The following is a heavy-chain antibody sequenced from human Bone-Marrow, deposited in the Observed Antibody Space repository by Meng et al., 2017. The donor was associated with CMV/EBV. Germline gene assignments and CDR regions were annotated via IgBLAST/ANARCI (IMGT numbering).Heavy chain of an antibody. CDR2: IDWDDDK. CDR1: GFSLSTSGMC. Sequence: SGLTLVKPTQTLTLTCTFSGFSLSTSGMCVSWVRQPPGKALEWLALIDWDDDKSFSTSLKTRLTISKDTSKNQVVLTMTNMDPVDTATYYCARIHGGPRCYGDYWGQGTLVTVSS. V-gene: IGHV2-70*19. CDR3: ARIHGGPRCYGDY. D-gene: IGHD2-15*01. J-gene: IGHJ4*02.